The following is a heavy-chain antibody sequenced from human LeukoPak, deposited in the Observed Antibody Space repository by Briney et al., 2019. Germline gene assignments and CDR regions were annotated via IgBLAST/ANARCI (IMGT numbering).Heavy chain of an antibody. D-gene: IGHD4-4*01. Sequence: SETLSLTCAVYGGSFSGYYWCWIRQPPGKGLEWIGEINHSGSTNYNPSLKSRVTISVDTSKNQFSLKLSSVTAADTAVYYCARVVTPRSAWFDPWGQGTLVTVPS. CDR3: ARVVTPRSAWFDP. CDR1: GGSFSGYY. J-gene: IGHJ5*02. V-gene: IGHV4-34*01. CDR2: INHSGST.